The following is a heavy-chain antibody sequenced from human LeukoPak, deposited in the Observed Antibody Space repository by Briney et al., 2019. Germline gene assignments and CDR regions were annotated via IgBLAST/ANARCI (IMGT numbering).Heavy chain of an antibody. D-gene: IGHD6-13*01. CDR3: AKVGYSSSWYVLNFDY. CDR2: ISYDGSNK. CDR1: GFTFSSYG. J-gene: IGHJ4*02. V-gene: IGHV3-30*18. Sequence: PGGSLRLSCAASGFTFSSYGMHWVRQAPGKGLEWVAVISYDGSNKYYADSVKGRFTISRDNSKNTLYLQMNSLRAEDTAVYYCAKVGYSSSWYVLNFDYWGQGTLVTVSS.